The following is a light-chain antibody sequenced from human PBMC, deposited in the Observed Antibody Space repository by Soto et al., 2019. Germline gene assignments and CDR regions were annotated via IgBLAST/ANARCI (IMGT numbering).Light chain of an antibody. J-gene: IGKJ4*01. Sequence: EIVMTQSPATLSVSPGERATLSCRASQSVSNNLAWYQQKPGQAPRLLIYGASTRATAIPARFSGSGSGTEFTLAFSSLQFEDFAVYYCQQYNSWPPVTFGGGTKVDIK. CDR2: GAS. CDR3: QQYNSWPPVT. CDR1: QSVSNN. V-gene: IGKV3-15*01.